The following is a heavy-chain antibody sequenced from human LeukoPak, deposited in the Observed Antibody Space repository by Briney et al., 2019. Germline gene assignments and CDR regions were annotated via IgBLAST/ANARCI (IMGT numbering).Heavy chain of an antibody. J-gene: IGHJ4*02. Sequence: GGSLRLSCAASGFTFNSCTMNWVRQAPGRGLEWVSSISSSSSRSSYIYYADSVKGRFTISRDNAKNSLYLQMNSLRAEDTAVYYCARDRSGDTMIYDYWGQGTLVTVSS. D-gene: IGHD3-22*01. V-gene: IGHV3-21*01. CDR2: ISSSSSRSSYI. CDR3: ARDRSGDTMIYDY. CDR1: GFTFNSCT.